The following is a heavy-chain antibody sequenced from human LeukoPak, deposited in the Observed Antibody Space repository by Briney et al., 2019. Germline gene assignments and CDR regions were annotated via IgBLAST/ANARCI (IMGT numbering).Heavy chain of an antibody. CDR1: GYTFTSYA. D-gene: IGHD6-13*01. Sequence: ASVKVSCKASGYTFTSYAMNWVRQAPGQGLEWMGWINTNTGNPTYAQGFTGRFVFSLDTSVSTAYLQISSLKAEDTAVYYCATGPTIAAAAHWYFDLWGRGTLVTVSS. CDR2: INTNTGNP. J-gene: IGHJ2*01. CDR3: ATGPTIAAAAHWYFDL. V-gene: IGHV7-4-1*02.